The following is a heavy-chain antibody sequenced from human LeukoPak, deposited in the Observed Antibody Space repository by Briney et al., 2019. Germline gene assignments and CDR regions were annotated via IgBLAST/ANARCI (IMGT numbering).Heavy chain of an antibody. V-gene: IGHV1-46*01. CDR3: ARDYGYYYGSGSSFNWFDP. Sequence: ASVKVSCKAFGYTFTSNYMHWVRQAPGQGLEWMGIINPSGGSTSYAQKFQGRVTMTRDMSTSTVYMELSSLRSEDAAVYYCARDYGYYYGSGSSFNWFDPWGQGTLVTVSS. CDR2: INPSGGST. J-gene: IGHJ5*02. CDR1: GYTFTSNY. D-gene: IGHD3-10*01.